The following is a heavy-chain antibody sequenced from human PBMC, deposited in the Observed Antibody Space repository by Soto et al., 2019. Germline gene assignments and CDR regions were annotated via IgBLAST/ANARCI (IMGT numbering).Heavy chain of an antibody. J-gene: IGHJ4*02. CDR1: GGTFSIYT. CDR3: ASLYDSSDY. V-gene: IGHV1-69*02. Sequence: QVQLVQSGAEVKKPGSSVKVSCKASGGTFSIYTISWVRQAPGQGLEWMGRIIPILGLANYAQKFQGRVTITADNSTSTAYMELSSLRSEDTAVYSCASLYDSSDYWGQGTLVTVSS. CDR2: IIPILGLA. D-gene: IGHD3-22*01.